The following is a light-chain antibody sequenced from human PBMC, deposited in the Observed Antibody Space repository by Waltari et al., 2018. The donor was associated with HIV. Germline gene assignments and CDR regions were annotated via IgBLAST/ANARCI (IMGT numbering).Light chain of an antibody. V-gene: IGLV2-14*03. CDR2: DVS. CDR3: ESYTSTSVWV. Sequence: QSALTQPASVSGSPGQSITISCTGSSNEVGGYNYVSWYQQHPGKSPRLMIYDVSTRPSGVSDRFSGSKSGDTASLTISGLQPEDEADYYCESYTSTSVWVFGGGTRLTVL. J-gene: IGLJ3*02. CDR1: SNEVGGYNY.